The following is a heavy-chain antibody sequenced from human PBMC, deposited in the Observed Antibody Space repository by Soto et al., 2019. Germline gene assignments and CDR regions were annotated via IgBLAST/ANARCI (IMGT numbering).Heavy chain of an antibody. CDR2: INHSGST. J-gene: IGHJ6*02. CDR3: ARGLDTDGPGFYYYYGMDV. V-gene: IGHV4-34*01. D-gene: IGHD5-18*01. Sequence: PSETLSLTCAVYGGSFSGYYWSWIRQPPGKGLEWIGEINHSGSTNYNPSLKSRVTISVDTSKNQFSLKLSSVTAADTAVYYCARGLDTDGPGFYYYYGMDVWGQGTTVTVS. CDR1: GGSFSGYY.